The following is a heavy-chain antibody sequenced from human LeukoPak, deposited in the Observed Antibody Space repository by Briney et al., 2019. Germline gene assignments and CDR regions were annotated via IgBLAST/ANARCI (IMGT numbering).Heavy chain of an antibody. Sequence: GGSLRLSCAASGFTVSNNYMSWVRQAPGKGLEWVSVIYSGDNTYYVESVKGRFTISRDNSKNTLFLQMNRLRAEDTAVYYCAGRRVLDASFDYWGQGALVTVSS. CDR2: IYSGDNT. J-gene: IGHJ4*02. CDR1: GFTVSNNY. D-gene: IGHD3-16*01. V-gene: IGHV3-66*02. CDR3: AGRRVLDASFDY.